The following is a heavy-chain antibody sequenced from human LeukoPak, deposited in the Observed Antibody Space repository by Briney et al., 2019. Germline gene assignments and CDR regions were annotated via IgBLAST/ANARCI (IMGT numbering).Heavy chain of an antibody. D-gene: IGHD3-10*02. CDR3: AKMLNPPDY. V-gene: IGHV3-30*18. Sequence: PGGSLRLSCAASGFTFSSYGMHWVRQAPGKGLEWVAVISYDGSNKYYADSVKGRFTISRDNSKNTLYLQMNSLRAEDTAVYYCAKMLNPPDYWGQRTVVAVSS. J-gene: IGHJ4*02. CDR2: ISYDGSNK. CDR1: GFTFSSYG.